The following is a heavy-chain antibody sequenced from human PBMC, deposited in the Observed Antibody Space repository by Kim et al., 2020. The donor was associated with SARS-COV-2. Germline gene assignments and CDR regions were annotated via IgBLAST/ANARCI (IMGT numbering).Heavy chain of an antibody. J-gene: IGHJ5*02. D-gene: IGHD2-15*01. CDR2: IKSKTDGGTT. CDR1: GFTFSNAW. V-gene: IGHV3-15*01. CDR3: TTELSVVVVATDNWFDP. Sequence: GGSLRLSCAASGFTFSNAWMSWVRQAPGKGLEWVGRIKSKTDGGTTDYAAPVKGRFTISRDDSKNTLYLQMNSLKTEDTAVYYCTTELSVVVVATDNWFDPWGQGTLVTVSS.